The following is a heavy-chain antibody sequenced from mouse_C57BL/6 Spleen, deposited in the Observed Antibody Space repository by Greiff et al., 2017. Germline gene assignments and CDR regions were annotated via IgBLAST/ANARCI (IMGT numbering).Heavy chain of an antibody. Sequence: EVQRVESGGDLVKPGGSLKLSCAASGFTFSSYGMSWVRQTPDKRLEWVATISSGGSYTYYPDSVKGRFTISRDNAKNTLYLQMSSLKSEDTAMYYCARPLITTVVATENYFDYWGQGTTLTVSS. CDR3: ARPLITTVVATENYFDY. CDR2: ISSGGSYT. CDR1: GFTFSSYG. J-gene: IGHJ2*01. D-gene: IGHD1-1*01. V-gene: IGHV5-6*01.